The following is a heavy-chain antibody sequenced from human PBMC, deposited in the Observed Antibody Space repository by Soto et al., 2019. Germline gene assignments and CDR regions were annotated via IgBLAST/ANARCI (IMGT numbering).Heavy chain of an antibody. CDR2: ISAYNGNT. D-gene: IGHD3-16*02. Sequence: APVKVSCKASGYSFTSYGISWVRQAPGQGLEWMGWISAYNGNTNYAQKLQGRVTMTTDTSTSTAYMELRSLRSDDTAVYYCARMERARYLCRYWGQGTLVTVSS. J-gene: IGHJ4*02. CDR3: ARMERARYLCRY. V-gene: IGHV1-18*01. CDR1: GYSFTSYG.